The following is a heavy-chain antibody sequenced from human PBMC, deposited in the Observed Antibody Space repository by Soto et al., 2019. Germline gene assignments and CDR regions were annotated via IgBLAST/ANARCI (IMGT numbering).Heavy chain of an antibody. Sequence: QITLKESGPTLVQPTQTLTVTCTFSWFSFNIKGVQVGWIRQPPGKALEWLARIYWNDDKVYSPSLKGRLTITKDTSNNHVILTMTNMDPEDTATYYCVHRSRVYYCHAMDVWGQGITVTVSS. CDR3: VHRSRVYYCHAMDV. CDR2: IYWNDDK. V-gene: IGHV2-5*01. CDR1: WFSFNIKGVQ. J-gene: IGHJ6*02.